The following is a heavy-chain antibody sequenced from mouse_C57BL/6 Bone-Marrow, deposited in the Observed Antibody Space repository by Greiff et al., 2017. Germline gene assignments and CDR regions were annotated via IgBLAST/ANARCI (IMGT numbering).Heavy chain of an antibody. CDR2: LDPGTGDT. D-gene: IGHD2-4*01. V-gene: IGHV14-4*01. J-gene: IGHJ4*01. CDR3: TTWVIAITRAMDY. Sequence: VQLQQSGAELVRPGASVKLSCTASGFTIKDDYMHWVKQRPEQGLEWIGWLDPGTGDTEYDSKFQGQATITADTSSNTAYLQLRSLSSVDTSVYYCTTWVIAITRAMDYWGQGTSVTVSS. CDR1: GFTIKDDY.